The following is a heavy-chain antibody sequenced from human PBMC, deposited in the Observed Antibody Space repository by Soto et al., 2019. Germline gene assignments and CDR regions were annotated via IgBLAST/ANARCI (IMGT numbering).Heavy chain of an antibody. CDR3: VREDWHRFDS. CDR2: ISGGASEK. D-gene: IGHD2-21*01. Sequence: EVQLVESGGRLVQPGGSLRLSCAASGFMFSAYWMSWVRQDPGKGLEWVATISGGASEKFYVDSVKGRFTISRDDSKNTLYLQMNSLRDEHTAVYYCVREDWHRFDSWGQGTLVTVSS. CDR1: GFMFSAYW. J-gene: IGHJ4*02. V-gene: IGHV3-7*01.